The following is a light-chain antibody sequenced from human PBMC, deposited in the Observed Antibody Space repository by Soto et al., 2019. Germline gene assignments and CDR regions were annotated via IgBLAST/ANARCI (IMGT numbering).Light chain of an antibody. V-gene: IGLV2-23*02. CDR1: SSDVGSYNL. J-gene: IGLJ1*01. CDR3: CSYAGSSTFYV. CDR2: EVS. Sequence: QSALTQPASVSGSPGQSITISCTGTSSDVGSYNLISWYQQYPGKAPKLMIYEVSKRPSGVSNRFSGSKSGNTASLTISGLHAEDEADYYCCSYAGSSTFYVFGTGTKVTVL.